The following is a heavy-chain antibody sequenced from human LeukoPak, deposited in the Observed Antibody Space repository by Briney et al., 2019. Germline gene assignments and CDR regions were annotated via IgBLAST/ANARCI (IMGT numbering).Heavy chain of an antibody. CDR1: GGSISSSNW. Sequence: PSETLSLTCAVSGGSISSSNWWSWVRQPPGKGLEWIGEIYHSGSTNYNPSLKSRVTISVDKSKNQFSLKLSSVTAADTAVYYCARRGIAAARGRRFDPWGQGTLVTVSS. J-gene: IGHJ5*02. CDR3: ARRGIAAARGRRFDP. CDR2: IYHSGST. D-gene: IGHD6-13*01. V-gene: IGHV4-4*02.